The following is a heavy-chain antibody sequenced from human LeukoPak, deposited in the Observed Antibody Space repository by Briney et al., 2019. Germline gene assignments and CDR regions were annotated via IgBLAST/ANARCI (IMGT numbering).Heavy chain of an antibody. CDR1: GFTFSRYG. J-gene: IGHJ6*03. CDR2: ISYDGSNK. Sequence: GGSLRLSCAASGFTFSRYGMHWVRQAPGKGLEWVAVISYDGSNKYYADSVKGRFTISRDNSKNTLYLQMNSLRAEDTAVYYCAKVADTALEDNYYYYYMDVWGKGTTVTVSS. CDR3: AKVADTALEDNYYYYYMDV. V-gene: IGHV3-30*18. D-gene: IGHD5-18*01.